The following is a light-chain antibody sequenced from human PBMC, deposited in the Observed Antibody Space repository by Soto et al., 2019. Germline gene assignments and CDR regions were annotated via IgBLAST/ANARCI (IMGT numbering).Light chain of an antibody. CDR2: KAS. CDR1: QGISSY. Sequence: DIQMTQSPSSLSASVGDRVTINCRASQGISSYLAWYQQKPGKAPKLLIYKASSLESGVPSRFSGSGSGTEFTLTISSLQPDDFATYYCQQYNSYSWTFGQGTKVDIK. CDR3: QQYNSYSWT. J-gene: IGKJ1*01. V-gene: IGKV1-5*03.